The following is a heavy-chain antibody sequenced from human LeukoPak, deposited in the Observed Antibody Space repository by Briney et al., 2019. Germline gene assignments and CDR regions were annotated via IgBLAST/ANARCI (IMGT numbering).Heavy chain of an antibody. V-gene: IGHV3-11*01. CDR3: ARAKPKNMVRGLIMRRESRYYFDY. CDR2: IGRSGTTI. D-gene: IGHD3-10*01. J-gene: IGHJ4*02. Sequence: PGGSLRLSCAASGFTFSDYYMSWIRQVPGKGLEWVSYIGRSGTTIHYADSVKGRFTISRDNSKSTLYIQMNSLRAEDTAVYYCARAKPKNMVRGLIMRRESRYYFDYWGQGTLVTVSS. CDR1: GFTFSDYY.